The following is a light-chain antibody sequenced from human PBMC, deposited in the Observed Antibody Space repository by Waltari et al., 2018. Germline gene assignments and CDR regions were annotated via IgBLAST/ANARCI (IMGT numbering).Light chain of an antibody. J-gene: IGKJ5*01. Sequence: DIVLTQSPATLSLSPGERATLSCRASQNVATHLAWYPQKPGQAPRLLIYDASTRPTGIPARFSGSWSGTDVPLTISTLEPEDCAIYYCHQRSARDTFGQGTRLEIK. CDR3: HQRSARDT. V-gene: IGKV3-11*01. CDR1: QNVATH. CDR2: DAS.